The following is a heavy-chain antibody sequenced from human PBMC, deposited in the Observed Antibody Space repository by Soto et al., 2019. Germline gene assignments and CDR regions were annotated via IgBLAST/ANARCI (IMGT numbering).Heavy chain of an antibody. D-gene: IGHD5-12*01. CDR3: ARDVFSGYDFHMGWYFDL. Sequence: GASVKVSCKASGYTFTSYGISRVRQAPGQGLEWMGWISAYNGNTNYAQKLQGRVTMTTDTSTSTAYMELRSLRSDDTAVYYCARDVFSGYDFHMGWYFDLWGRGTLVTVSS. J-gene: IGHJ2*01. V-gene: IGHV1-18*01. CDR2: ISAYNGNT. CDR1: GYTFTSYG.